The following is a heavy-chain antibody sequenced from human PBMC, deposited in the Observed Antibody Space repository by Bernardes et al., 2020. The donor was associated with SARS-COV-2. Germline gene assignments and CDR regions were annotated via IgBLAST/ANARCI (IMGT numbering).Heavy chain of an antibody. CDR2: ISAYNGNT. J-gene: IGHJ5*02. CDR3: ARVVAVAGTDWFDP. Sequence: ASVKVSCKASGYTFTSYGISWVRQAPGQGLEWMGWISAYNGNTNYAQKLQGRVTKTTDTSTSTAYMELRSLRSDDTAVYYCARVVAVAGTDWFDPWGQGTLVTVSS. CDR1: GYTFTSYG. D-gene: IGHD6-19*01. V-gene: IGHV1-18*01.